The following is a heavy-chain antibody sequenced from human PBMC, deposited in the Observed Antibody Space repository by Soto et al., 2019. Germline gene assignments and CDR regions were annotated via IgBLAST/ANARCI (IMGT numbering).Heavy chain of an antibody. V-gene: IGHV4-31*03. CDR1: GGSISSGGYY. CDR2: IYYSGST. Sequence: PSETLSLTCTVSGGSISSGGYYWSWIRQHPGKGLEWIGYIYYSGSTYYNPSLKSRVTISVDTSKNQFSLKLSSVTAADTAVYYWARSFGVAAADPFDSWGQGNLVTFSS. J-gene: IGHJ4*02. D-gene: IGHD6-13*01. CDR3: ARSFGVAAADPFDS.